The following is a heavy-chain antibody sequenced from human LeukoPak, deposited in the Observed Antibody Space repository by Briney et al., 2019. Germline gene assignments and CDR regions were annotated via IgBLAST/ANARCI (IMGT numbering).Heavy chain of an antibody. J-gene: IGHJ4*02. CDR1: GGSISSGGYY. D-gene: IGHD2-2*01. Sequence: PSQTLSLTCTVSGGSISSGGYYWSWIRQHPGKGLEWIGYIYYSGSTYYNPSLKSRVTISVDTSKNQFSLKLSSVTAADTAVYYCARHRRDIVVVPDFDYWGQGTLVTVSS. CDR2: IYYSGST. V-gene: IGHV4-31*03. CDR3: ARHRRDIVVVPDFDY.